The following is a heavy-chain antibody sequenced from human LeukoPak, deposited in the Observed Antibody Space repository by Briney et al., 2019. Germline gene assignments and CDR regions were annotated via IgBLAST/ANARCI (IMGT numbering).Heavy chain of an antibody. CDR2: ISSSGSTI. Sequence: GGSLRLSCAASGFTFSDYYMSWIRQAPGKGLEWVSYISSSGSTIYYADSVKGRFTISRDNAKNSLYLQMNSLRAEDTAVYYCARDRPEYCSSTSCPYYYYYYMDVWGKGTTVTVSS. D-gene: IGHD2-2*01. J-gene: IGHJ6*03. CDR1: GFTFSDYY. V-gene: IGHV3-11*04. CDR3: ARDRPEYCSSTSCPYYYYYYMDV.